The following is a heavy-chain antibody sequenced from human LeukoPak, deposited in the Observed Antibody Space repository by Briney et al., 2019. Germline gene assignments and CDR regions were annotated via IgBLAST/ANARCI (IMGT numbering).Heavy chain of an antibody. CDR3: ARLTGSHFCSGGSCYSARGWFDP. CDR1: GGSIISYY. V-gene: IGHV4-4*07. Sequence: KTSETLSLTCTVSGGSIISYYWNWIRQPAGKGLEWIGRIYSSGSTNYNPSLKSRVTMSVDTSNKQFSLKLSSVTAADTAVYYCARLTGSHFCSGGSCYSARGWFDPWGQGTLVTVSS. J-gene: IGHJ5*02. CDR2: IYSSGST. D-gene: IGHD2-15*01.